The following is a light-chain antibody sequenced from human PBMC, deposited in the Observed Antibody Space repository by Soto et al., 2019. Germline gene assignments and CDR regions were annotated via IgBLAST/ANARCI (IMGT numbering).Light chain of an antibody. Sequence: DNQMTQSPSSLSASEGDRVTITCRASQGIGNALGWYQQKPGKPPKRLIYAASSLESGVPSRFRGSGSGTEFTLTISNLQPEDFATYYCLQHHSFPRTFGQGTKVE. CDR3: LQHHSFPRT. CDR2: AAS. J-gene: IGKJ1*01. V-gene: IGKV1-17*02. CDR1: QGIGNA.